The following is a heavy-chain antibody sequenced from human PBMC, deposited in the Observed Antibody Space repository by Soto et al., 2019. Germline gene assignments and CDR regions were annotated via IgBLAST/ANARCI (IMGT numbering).Heavy chain of an antibody. J-gene: IGHJ4*02. CDR1: GFSLSTSGVG. V-gene: IGHV2-5*02. CDR2: VSWDDEK. D-gene: IGHD3-3*01. Sequence: QITLKESGPTLVKPTQTLTLTCTFSGFSLSTSGVGVGWIRQPPGKALEWLALVSWDDEKRYSPSLKSSLTITKDTSKNQVVLTMTNMDPVDTATYYCAHRPNCWSTRCFYFDYWGQGILVTVSS. CDR3: AHRPNCWSTRCFYFDY.